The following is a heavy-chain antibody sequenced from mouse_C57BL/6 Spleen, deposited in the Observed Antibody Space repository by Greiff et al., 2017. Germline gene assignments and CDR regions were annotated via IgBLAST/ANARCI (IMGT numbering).Heavy chain of an antibody. CDR1: GFTFSDFY. CDR2: SRNKANDYTT. D-gene: IGHD1-1*01. J-gene: IGHJ2*01. Sequence: EVQGVESGGGLVQSGRSLRLSCATSGFTFSDFYMEWVRQAPGKGLEWIAASRNKANDYTTEYSASVKGRFIVSRDTSQSILYLQMNALRAEDTAIYYCARDVYGSLDYWGQGTTLTVSS. CDR3: ARDVYGSLDY. V-gene: IGHV7-1*01.